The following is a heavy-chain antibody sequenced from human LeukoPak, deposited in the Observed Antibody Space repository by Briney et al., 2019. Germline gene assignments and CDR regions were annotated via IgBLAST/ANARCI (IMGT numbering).Heavy chain of an antibody. D-gene: IGHD5/OR15-5a*01. CDR1: GGSITSYY. Sequence: SETLSLTCAVSGGSITSYYWSWIRQVPGKGLEWIGYVYYSGTTNYNPSLKSRVTISVDTSKNQFSLRLTSVTAADTAVYATLVSTRYYFDYWGQGTLVTVSS. J-gene: IGHJ4*02. V-gene: IGHV4-59*08. CDR2: VYYSGTT. CDR3: LVSTRYYFDY.